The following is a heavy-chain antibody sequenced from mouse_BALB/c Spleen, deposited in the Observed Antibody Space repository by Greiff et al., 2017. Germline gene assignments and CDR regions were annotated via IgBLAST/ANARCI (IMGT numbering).Heavy chain of an antibody. V-gene: IGHV1-54*01. D-gene: IGHD1-1*01. CDR2: INPGSGGT. CDR1: GYAFTNYL. CDR3: ARGEVYYYGSSYGLDV. J-gene: IGHJ1*01. Sequence: QVQLQQSGAELVRPGTSVKVSCKASGYAFTNYLIEWVKQRPGQGLEWIGVINPGSGGTNYNEKFKGKATLTADKSSSTAYMQLSSLTSDDSAVYFCARGEVYYYGSSYGLDVWGAGTTVTVSS.